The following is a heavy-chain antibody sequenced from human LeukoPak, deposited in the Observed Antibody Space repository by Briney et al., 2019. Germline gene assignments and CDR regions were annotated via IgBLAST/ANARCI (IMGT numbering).Heavy chain of an antibody. Sequence: ASVKVSCKASGYTFTSYGISWVRQAPGQGLEWMGWIGANDGNTDYPQKLQGRVTMTTDISTSTAYMELRSLRSDDTAVYYCARESHVTREDYWGQGTLVTVSS. J-gene: IGHJ4*02. D-gene: IGHD3-10*01. CDR2: IGANDGNT. CDR1: GYTFTSYG. CDR3: ARESHVTREDY. V-gene: IGHV1-18*01.